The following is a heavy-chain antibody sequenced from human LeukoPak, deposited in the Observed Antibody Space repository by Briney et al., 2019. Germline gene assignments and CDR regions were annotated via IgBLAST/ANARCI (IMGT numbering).Heavy chain of an antibody. J-gene: IGHJ4*02. CDR2: IYHSGST. Sequence: PSETLSLTCAVSGYPINNAYYWVWIRQPPGKGLEWIGSIYHSGSTYYNPSLKSRVTISVDTSKNQFSLKLSSVTAADTAVYYCARRFGIGAFDYWGQGTLVTVSS. V-gene: IGHV4-38-2*01. D-gene: IGHD2/OR15-2a*01. CDR3: ARRFGIGAFDY. CDR1: GYPINNAYY.